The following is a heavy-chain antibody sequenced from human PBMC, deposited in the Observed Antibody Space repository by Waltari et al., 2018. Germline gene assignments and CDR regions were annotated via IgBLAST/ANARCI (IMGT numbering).Heavy chain of an antibody. D-gene: IGHD6-13*01. CDR2: IYSGGST. V-gene: IGHV3-53*01. CDR1: GFTVSSNY. J-gene: IGHJ4*02. CDR3: TIERAAAAPDY. Sequence: EVQLVESGGGLIQPGGSLRLSCAASGFTVSSNYMSWVRQAPGKGLEWVSVIYSGGSTYYADSVKGRFTISRDNSKNTLYLQMNSLRAEDTAVYYCTIERAAAAPDYWGQGTLVTVSS.